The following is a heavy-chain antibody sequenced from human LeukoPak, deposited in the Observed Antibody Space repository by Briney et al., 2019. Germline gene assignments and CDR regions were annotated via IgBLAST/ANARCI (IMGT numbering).Heavy chain of an antibody. Sequence: SETLSLTCTVSGGSISSYYWSWIRQPPGKGLEWIGYIYYSGSTNYNPSLKSRVTISVDTSKNQSSLKLSSVTAADTAVYYCARARVPYYYDSSGYFDYWGQGTLVTVSS. J-gene: IGHJ4*02. CDR2: IYYSGST. V-gene: IGHV4-59*08. CDR1: GGSISSYY. D-gene: IGHD3-22*01. CDR3: ARARVPYYYDSSGYFDY.